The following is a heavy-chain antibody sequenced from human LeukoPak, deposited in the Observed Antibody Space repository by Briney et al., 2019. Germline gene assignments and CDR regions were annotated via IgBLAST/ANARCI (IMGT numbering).Heavy chain of an antibody. D-gene: IGHD3-22*01. J-gene: IGHJ5*02. CDR3: ARGVAPNYYDSSGYRLGNWFDP. Sequence: SETLSLTCAVYGGSFSGYYWSWIRQPPGKGLEWIGEVNHSGSTNYNPSLKSRVTISVDTSKNQFSLKLSSVTAADTAAYYCARGVAPNYYDSSGYRLGNWFDPWGQGTLVTVSS. CDR2: VNHSGST. V-gene: IGHV4-34*01. CDR1: GGSFSGYY.